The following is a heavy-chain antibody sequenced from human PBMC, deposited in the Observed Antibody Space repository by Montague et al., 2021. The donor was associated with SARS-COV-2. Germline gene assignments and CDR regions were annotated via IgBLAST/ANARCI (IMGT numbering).Heavy chain of an antibody. CDR2: IYYSGST. CDR1: GGSISSSSYY. CDR3: ARVGRQQLVRLSGMDV. V-gene: IGHV4-39*07. D-gene: IGHD6-13*01. Sequence: SETLSLTCTVSGGSISSSSYYWGWIRQPPGKGLEWIGSIYYSGSTYYNPSLKSRVTISVDTSKNQFSLKLISVTAADTAVYYCARVGRQQLVRLSGMDVWGQGTPVTVSS. J-gene: IGHJ6*02.